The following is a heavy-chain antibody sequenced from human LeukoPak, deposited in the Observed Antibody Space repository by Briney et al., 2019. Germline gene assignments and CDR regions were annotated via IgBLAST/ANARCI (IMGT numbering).Heavy chain of an antibody. D-gene: IGHD4-11*01. CDR2: ISGSGGST. Sequence: SGGSLTLSCAVSGYPFSRHDKRWVRQAPGGGGVWVLAISGSGGSTYYADSVKGRFTISRDNSKNTLYVQMNSLRTEDTAIYYCETSFRATTNFDLWGRGTLVTVSS. J-gene: IGHJ2*01. CDR1: GYPFSRHD. V-gene: IGHV3-23*01. CDR3: ETSFRATTNFDL.